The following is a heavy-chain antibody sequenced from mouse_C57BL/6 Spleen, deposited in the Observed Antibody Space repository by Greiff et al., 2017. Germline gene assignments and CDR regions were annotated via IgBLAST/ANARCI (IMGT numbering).Heavy chain of an antibody. V-gene: IGHV1-15*01. CDR3: TRRGYYYGTPYYFDC. D-gene: IGHD1-1*01. CDR2: IDPETGGT. CDR1: GYTFTDYE. J-gene: IGHJ2*01. Sequence: QVQLKQSGAELVRPGASVTLSCKASGYTFTDYEMHWVKQTPVHGLEWIGAIDPETGGTAYNQKFKGKAILTADKSSSTAYMELRSLTSEDSAVYYCTRRGYYYGTPYYFDCWGQGTTLTVSS.